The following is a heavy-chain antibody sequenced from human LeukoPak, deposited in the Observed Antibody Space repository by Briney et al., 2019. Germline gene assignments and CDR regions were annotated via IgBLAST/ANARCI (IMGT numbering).Heavy chain of an antibody. CDR3: ARGPGRYYGSGSYQKHIYFDY. J-gene: IGHJ4*02. Sequence: SETLSLTCAVYGGSFSGYYWSWIRQPPGKGLEWIGEISHSRGTNYNPSLKSRVTISVDTSKNQFSLKLSSVTAADTAVYYCARGPGRYYGSGSYQKHIYFDYWGQGTLVTVSS. V-gene: IGHV4-34*01. CDR1: GGSFSGYY. D-gene: IGHD3-10*01. CDR2: ISHSRGT.